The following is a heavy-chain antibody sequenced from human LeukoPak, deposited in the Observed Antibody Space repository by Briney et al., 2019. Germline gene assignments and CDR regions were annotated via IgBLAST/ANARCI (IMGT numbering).Heavy chain of an antibody. V-gene: IGHV1-18*01. J-gene: IGHJ5*02. CDR2: ISAYNGNT. CDR3: ARDGVFSWYARREFDP. D-gene: IGHD6-13*01. Sequence: ASVKVSCKASGYTFTSYGTSWVRQAPGQGLEWMGWISAYNGNTNYAQKLQGRVTMTTDTSTSTAYMELRSLRSDDTAVYYCARDGVFSWYARREFDPWGQGTLVTVSS. CDR1: GYTFTSYG.